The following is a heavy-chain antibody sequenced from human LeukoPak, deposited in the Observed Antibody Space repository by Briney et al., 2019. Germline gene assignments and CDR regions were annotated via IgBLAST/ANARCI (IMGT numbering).Heavy chain of an antibody. CDR1: GFTFSTYG. D-gene: IGHD2-15*01. CDR2: ILYDGSNK. CDR3: AKRACSGGSCYSRAFDI. J-gene: IGHJ3*02. V-gene: IGHV3-30*18. Sequence: GGSLRLSCAASGFTFSTYGMHWVRQAPGKGLEWVAVILYDGSNKNYADSVKGRFTISRDNSKNTVYLQMNSLRAEDTAVYYCAKRACSGGSCYSRAFDIWGQGTMVSVSS.